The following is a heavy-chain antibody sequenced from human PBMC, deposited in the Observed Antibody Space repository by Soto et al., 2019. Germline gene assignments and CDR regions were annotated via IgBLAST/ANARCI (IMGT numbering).Heavy chain of an antibody. Sequence: GESLKISCAASGFTFSSYSMNWVRQAQGKGLEWVSYISSSSSTIYYADSVKGRFTISRDNAKNSLYLQMNSLRAEDTAVYYCATLVGATDYWCQGTLVTVSS. CDR2: ISSSSSTI. CDR1: GFTFSSYS. V-gene: IGHV3-48*04. CDR3: ATLVGATDY. D-gene: IGHD1-26*01. J-gene: IGHJ4*02.